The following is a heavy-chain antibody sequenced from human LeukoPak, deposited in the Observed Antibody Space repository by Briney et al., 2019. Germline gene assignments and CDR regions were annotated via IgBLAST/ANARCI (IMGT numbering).Heavy chain of an antibody. CDR1: GGSISSGSYY. V-gene: IGHV4-61*02. J-gene: IGHJ3*02. CDR2: IYTSGST. CDR3: ARSQYYYDSSGFSAFDI. Sequence: SQTLSLTCTVSGGSISSGSYYWSWIQQPAGTGLEWIGRIYTSGSTNYNPSLKSRVTISVDTSKNQFSLKLSSVTAADTAVYYCARSQYYYDSSGFSAFDIWGQGTMVTVSS. D-gene: IGHD3-22*01.